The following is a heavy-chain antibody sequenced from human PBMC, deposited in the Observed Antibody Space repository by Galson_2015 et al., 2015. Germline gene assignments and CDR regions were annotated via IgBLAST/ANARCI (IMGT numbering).Heavy chain of an antibody. V-gene: IGHV4-61*02. CDR3: AANNVFTFGGVTRFDF. CDR1: GGSISSGSYY. Sequence: TLSLTCTVSGGSISSGSYYWSWIRQPAGTGLEWIGRIYLSGTTNYNPSLKSRVTMSVDTSKNQFSLNLSSVTAADTAVYYCAANNVFTFGGVTRFDFWGQGSLVTVSS. CDR2: IYLSGTT. D-gene: IGHD3-16*01. J-gene: IGHJ4*02.